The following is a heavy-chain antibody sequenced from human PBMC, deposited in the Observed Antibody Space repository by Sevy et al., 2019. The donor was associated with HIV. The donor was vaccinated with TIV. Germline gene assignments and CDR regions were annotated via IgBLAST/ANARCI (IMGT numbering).Heavy chain of an antibody. Sequence: SETLSLTCAVYGGSFSGYYWSWIRQPPGKGLEWIGEINHSGSTNYNPSLKSRVTISVDTSKNQFSLKLSSVTAADTAVYYCARGSTETYYYGSGSYYTNFDYWGQGTLVTVSS. CDR3: ARGSTETYYYGSGSYYTNFDY. CDR1: GGSFSGYY. CDR2: INHSGST. J-gene: IGHJ4*02. D-gene: IGHD3-10*01. V-gene: IGHV4-34*01.